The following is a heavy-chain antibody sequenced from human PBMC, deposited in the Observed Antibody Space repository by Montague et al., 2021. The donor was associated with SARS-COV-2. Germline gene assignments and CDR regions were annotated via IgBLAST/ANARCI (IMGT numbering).Heavy chain of an antibody. CDR1: GGSISSGSYY. CDR2: ISISGST. V-gene: IGHV4-61*02. D-gene: IGHD6-19*01. CDR3: ARDIAVAGLFDY. Sequence: TLSLTCTVSGGSISSGSYYWGWIRQPAGKGLEWIGRISISGSTNYXXXLKSRVTISVDTSKDQFSLKLSSVTAADTAVYYCARDIAVAGLFDYWGQGTLVAVSS. J-gene: IGHJ4*02.